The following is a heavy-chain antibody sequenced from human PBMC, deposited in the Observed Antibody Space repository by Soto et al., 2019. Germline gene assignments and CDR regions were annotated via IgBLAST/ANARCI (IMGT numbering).Heavy chain of an antibody. CDR2: ISSSSSYI. Sequence: ESGGGLVKPGGSLRLSCAASGFTFSSYSMNWVRQAPGKGLEWVSSISSSSSYIYYADSVKGRFTISRDNAKNSLYLQMNSLRAEDTAVYYCARDRCSGGSCYYFDYWGQGTLVTVSS. CDR1: GFTFSSYS. V-gene: IGHV3-21*01. D-gene: IGHD2-15*01. CDR3: ARDRCSGGSCYYFDY. J-gene: IGHJ4*02.